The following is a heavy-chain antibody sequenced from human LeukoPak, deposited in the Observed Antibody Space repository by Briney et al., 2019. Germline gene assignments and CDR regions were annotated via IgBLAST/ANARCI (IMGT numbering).Heavy chain of an antibody. D-gene: IGHD4-11*01. J-gene: IGHJ4*02. Sequence: GGSLRLSCAASGFTISSYSNSRVRQAPGKGREWVSAISGSCGSTYYADSVKGRFTISRDNSKKTLDLQRNNRRSKDTAVYYCEKDRIYSDYFDYWGRGTLVTVSS. V-gene: IGHV3-23*01. CDR2: ISGSCGST. CDR3: EKDRIYSDYFDY. CDR1: GFTISSYS.